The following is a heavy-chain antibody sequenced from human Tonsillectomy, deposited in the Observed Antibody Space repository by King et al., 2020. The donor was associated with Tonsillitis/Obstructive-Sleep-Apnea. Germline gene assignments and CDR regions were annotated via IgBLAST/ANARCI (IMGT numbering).Heavy chain of an antibody. Sequence: QLVQSGAEVKKPGASVKVSCKASGYTFTSYGISWVRQAPGQGLEWMAWISAHNGHTNYAQNLQGRVTMTTDTSTSTAYMELRSLRSDDTAVYYCARDSMSHYYDSSGYYTFNYWGQETLVTVSS. V-gene: IGHV1-18*01. J-gene: IGHJ4*02. D-gene: IGHD3-22*01. CDR1: GYTFTSYG. CDR2: ISAHNGHT. CDR3: ARDSMSHYYDSSGYYTFNY.